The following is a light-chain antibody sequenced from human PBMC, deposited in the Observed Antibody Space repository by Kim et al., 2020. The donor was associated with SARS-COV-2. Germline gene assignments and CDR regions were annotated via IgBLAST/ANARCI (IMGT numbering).Light chain of an antibody. V-gene: IGLV1-47*01. J-gene: IGLJ3*02. CDR3: ATWDATLGGPV. CDR1: TSNIGRYY. CDR2: RDN. Sequence: GLRVTISCSGSTSNIGRYYVYWYRALPGTAPKLLMYRDNQRPSGVPDRFSGSKSGTSASLAISGLRSEDEADYYCATWDATLGGPVFGGGTQLTVL.